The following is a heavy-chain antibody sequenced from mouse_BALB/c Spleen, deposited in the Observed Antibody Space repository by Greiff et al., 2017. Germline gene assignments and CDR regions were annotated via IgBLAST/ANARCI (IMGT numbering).Heavy chain of an antibody. D-gene: IGHD1-2*01. CDR2: ISSGGSYT. J-gene: IGHJ3*01. Sequence: EVKLMESGGGLVKPGGSLKLSCAASGFTFSSYTMSWVRQTPEKRLEWVATISSGGSYTYYPDSVKGRFTISRDNAKNTLYLQMSSLKSEDTAMYYCTRDYYGYETWFAYWGQGTLVTVSA. CDR1: GFTFSSYT. CDR3: TRDYYGYETWFAY. V-gene: IGHV5-6-4*01.